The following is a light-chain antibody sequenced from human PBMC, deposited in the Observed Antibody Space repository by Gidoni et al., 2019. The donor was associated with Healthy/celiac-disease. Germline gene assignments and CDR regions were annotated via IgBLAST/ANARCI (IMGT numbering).Light chain of an antibody. Sequence: EIVMTQSPATLSVSPGERATLSCRASQSVSSNLAWYQQKPGQAPRLLIYGASTRATGIPARFSGSGSGTEFTLTISSLQSEDFAVYYCQQYNNWPLCTFGPXTKVDIK. CDR3: QQYNNWPLCT. V-gene: IGKV3-15*01. CDR2: GAS. CDR1: QSVSSN. J-gene: IGKJ3*01.